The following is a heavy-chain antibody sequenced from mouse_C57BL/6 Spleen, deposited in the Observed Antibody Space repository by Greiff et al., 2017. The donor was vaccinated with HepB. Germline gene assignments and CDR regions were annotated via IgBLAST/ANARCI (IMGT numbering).Heavy chain of an antibody. CDR1: GYSITSGYD. CDR2: ISYSGST. D-gene: IGHD2-5*01. J-gene: IGHJ1*03. CDR3: AREKTYSNYEDWYFDV. V-gene: IGHV3-1*01. Sequence: EVMLVESGPGMVKPSQSLSLTCTVTGYSITSGYDWHWIRHFPGNKLEWMGYISYSGSTNYNPSLKSRISITHDTSKNHFFLKLNSVTTEDTATYYCAREKTYSNYEDWYFDVWGTGTTVTVSS.